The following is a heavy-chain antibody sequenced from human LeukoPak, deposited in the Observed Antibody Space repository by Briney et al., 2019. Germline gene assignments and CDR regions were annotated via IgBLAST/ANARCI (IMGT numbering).Heavy chain of an antibody. D-gene: IGHD5-24*01. Sequence: GGSLRLSCAASGFTLSSYAMGWVRQAPGKGLEWVSGIIGTSGSTFYAESVKGRFTISRDTSKNTLYLQMNSLRAEDTAVYYCAKRAWDGQNSPIDCWGQRTMVTVSS. J-gene: IGHJ4*02. V-gene: IGHV3-23*01. CDR2: IIGTSGST. CDR3: AKRAWDGQNSPIDC. CDR1: GFTLSSYA.